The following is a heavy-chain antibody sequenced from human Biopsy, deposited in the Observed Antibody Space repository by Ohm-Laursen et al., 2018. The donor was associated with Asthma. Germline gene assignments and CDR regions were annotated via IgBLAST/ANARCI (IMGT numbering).Heavy chain of an antibody. CDR1: GGTISSGGHY. D-gene: IGHD4-23*01. CDR3: ARGVDYGGNHVDS. Sequence: SETLSLTCTVSGGTISSGGHYWNWIRQEPGKGLEWIGNIYDSGRTYYKSPLKSRITISVDSSKNQLSLTLTSVTAADTAIYYCARGVDYGGNHVDSWGQGILVTVSA. V-gene: IGHV4-31*03. CDR2: IYDSGRT. J-gene: IGHJ4*02.